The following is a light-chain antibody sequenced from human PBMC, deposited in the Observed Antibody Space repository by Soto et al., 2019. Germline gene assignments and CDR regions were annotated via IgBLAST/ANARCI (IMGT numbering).Light chain of an antibody. CDR2: DAS. CDR1: QSVSSY. Sequence: EIVLTQSPATLSLSPGERATLSCRARQSVSSYLAWYQQKPGQAPRLLIYDASNRATGIPARFSGSGSGTDFTLTISSLEPEDFAVYYCQHRSHWPPNFGQGTQLEIK. CDR3: QHRSHWPPN. J-gene: IGKJ2*01. V-gene: IGKV3-11*01.